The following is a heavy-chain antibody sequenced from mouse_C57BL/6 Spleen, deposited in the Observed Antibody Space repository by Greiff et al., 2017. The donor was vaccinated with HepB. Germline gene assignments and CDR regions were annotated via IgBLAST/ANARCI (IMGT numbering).Heavy chain of an antibody. CDR2: IDPETGGT. CDR1: GYTFTDYE. V-gene: IGHV1-15*01. J-gene: IGHJ3*01. D-gene: IGHD1-1*01. Sequence: VQLQQSGAELVRPGASVTLSCKASGYTFTDYEMHWVKQTPVHGLEWIGAIDPETGGTAYNQKFKGKAILTADKSSSTAYMELRSLTSEDSAVYYCTREDYGSSSKGSWFAYWGQGTLVTVSA. CDR3: TREDYGSSSKGSWFAY.